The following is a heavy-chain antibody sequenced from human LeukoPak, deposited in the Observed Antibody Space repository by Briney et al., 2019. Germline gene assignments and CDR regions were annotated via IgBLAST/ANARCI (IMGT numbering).Heavy chain of an antibody. CDR1: GFTFSNYW. CDR2: LNADGNSI. CDR3: AKDLTPLVGATDMDV. V-gene: IGHV3-74*01. Sequence: SGGSLRLSCAASGFTFSNYWMHWVRQAPGKGLVWVSRLNADGNSITYADSVRGRFTISRDNAKNTVHLQMNSLRAEDTAVYYCAKDLTPLVGATDMDVWGKGTTVTVSS. D-gene: IGHD1-26*01. J-gene: IGHJ6*03.